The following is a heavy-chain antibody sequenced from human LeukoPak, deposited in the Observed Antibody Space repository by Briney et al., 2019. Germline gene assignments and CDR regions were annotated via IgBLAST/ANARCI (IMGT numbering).Heavy chain of an antibody. CDR3: ARAGILSTGDYFDP. V-gene: IGHV4-39*07. Sequence: SDTLTLTCTVSGGSITSGTFYWGWHRQPPGNGLEWIGTIHHSGSTSYNPSLQSRATISVDTSNNQFSLKLSSVTAADTAVYYCARAGILSTGDYFDPWGQGTLVTVSS. D-gene: IGHD5/OR15-5a*01. J-gene: IGHJ5*02. CDR2: IHHSGST. CDR1: GGSITSGTFY.